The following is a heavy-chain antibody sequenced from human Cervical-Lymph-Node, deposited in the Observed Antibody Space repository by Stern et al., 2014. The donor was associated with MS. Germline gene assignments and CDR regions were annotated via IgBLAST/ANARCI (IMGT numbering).Heavy chain of an antibody. CDR1: GFTFSNYA. CDR2: ISGSGGDT. Sequence: EMQLVVSGGGLVQLGGSLRLSCALSGFTFSNYAMTWVRQALGKGLDWVSSISGSGGDTSYADSVKGRVIIFRDNSKNTLDLQMNSLRAEDTALYYCAKAKTVTGAGYGVDVWGQGTTVIVSS. V-gene: IGHV3-23*04. CDR3: AKAKTVTGAGYGVDV. D-gene: IGHD6-19*01. J-gene: IGHJ6*02.